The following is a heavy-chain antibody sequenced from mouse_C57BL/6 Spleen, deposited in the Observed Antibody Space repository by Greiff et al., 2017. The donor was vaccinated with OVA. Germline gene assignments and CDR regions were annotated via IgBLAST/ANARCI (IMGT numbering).Heavy chain of an antibody. J-gene: IGHJ2*01. CDR3: TRQVTTVSYFDY. Sequence: QVQLQQSGAELVRPGASVTLSCKASGYTFTDYEMHWVKQTPVHGLEWIGAIDPETGGTAYNQKFKGKAILTADKSSSTAYMELRSLTSEDSAVYYCTRQVTTVSYFDYWGQGTTLTVSS. CDR2: IDPETGGT. D-gene: IGHD2-2*01. CDR1: GYTFTDYE. V-gene: IGHV1-15*01.